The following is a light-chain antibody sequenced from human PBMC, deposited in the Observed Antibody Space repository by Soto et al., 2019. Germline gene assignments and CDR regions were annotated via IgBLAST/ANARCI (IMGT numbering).Light chain of an antibody. CDR1: HTISSW. Sequence: DIQVTQTPATLSGSVGDRFTITCRASHTISSWLAWYQQKPGKAPKPVTYKASTLKSGVPSRFSGSGSGTEFTLPISSLQPDDVATYYCQHYNSSSEAFGQGTKGDIK. CDR2: KAS. CDR3: QHYNSSSEA. V-gene: IGKV1-5*03. J-gene: IGKJ1*01.